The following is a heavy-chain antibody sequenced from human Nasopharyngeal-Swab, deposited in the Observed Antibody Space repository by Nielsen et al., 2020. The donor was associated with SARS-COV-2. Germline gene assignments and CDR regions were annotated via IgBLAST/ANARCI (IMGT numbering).Heavy chain of an antibody. V-gene: IGHV3-30-3*01. J-gene: IGHJ6*02. CDR1: GFTFSSYA. CDR2: ISYDGSNK. CDR3: ARDSGAPMDV. D-gene: IGHD3-10*01. Sequence: GGSLRLSCAASGFTFSSYAMHWVRQAPGKGLEWVAVISYDGSNKYYADSVKGRITISRDNSKNTLYLQMNSLRAEDTAVYYCARDSGAPMDVWGQGTTVTVSS.